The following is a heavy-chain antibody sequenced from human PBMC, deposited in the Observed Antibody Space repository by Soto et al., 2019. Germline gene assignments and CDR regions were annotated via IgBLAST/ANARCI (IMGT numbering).Heavy chain of an antibody. Sequence: GGSLRLSCAASGFTFSSYAMNWVRQAPGKGLEWVSGISASGGSTYYADSVKGRFTISRDNSKNTLYLQMNSLRAEDTAVYYWANRLTLYGPIDYWGEGTLVPAS. CDR2: ISASGGST. CDR1: GFTFSSYA. CDR3: ANRLTLYGPIDY. J-gene: IGHJ4*02. D-gene: IGHD3-16*01. V-gene: IGHV3-23*01.